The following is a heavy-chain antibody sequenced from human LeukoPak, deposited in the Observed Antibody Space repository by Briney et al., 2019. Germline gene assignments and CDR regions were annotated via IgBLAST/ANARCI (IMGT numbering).Heavy chain of an antibody. J-gene: IGHJ3*02. D-gene: IGHD6-19*01. CDR3: ARPSGIAMALDAFDI. Sequence: ASVKVSCKASGYTFTSYGISWVRQAPGQGLEWMGWISAYNGNTNYAQKLQGRVTMTTDTSTSTAYMELRSLRSDDTAVYYCARPSGIAMALDAFDIWGQGTMVTVSS. CDR2: ISAYNGNT. CDR1: GYTFTSYG. V-gene: IGHV1-18*01.